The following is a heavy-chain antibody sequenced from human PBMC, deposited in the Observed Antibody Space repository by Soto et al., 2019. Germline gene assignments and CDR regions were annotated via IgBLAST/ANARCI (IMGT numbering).Heavy chain of an antibody. V-gene: IGHV2-5*01. Sequence: GSGPTLVNPTQTLTLTCTFSGFSFSTGGLAVGWIRQTPGGALEWLTLIYYNDDRRFSPSLKTRLTITGDTSKNQVVLSLTNVDPGDTATYFCAHSDGGYEIIYFDFWGQGIPVTVSS. D-gene: IGHD5-12*01. J-gene: IGHJ4*02. CDR1: GFSFSTGGLA. CDR2: IYYNDDR. CDR3: AHSDGGYEIIYFDF.